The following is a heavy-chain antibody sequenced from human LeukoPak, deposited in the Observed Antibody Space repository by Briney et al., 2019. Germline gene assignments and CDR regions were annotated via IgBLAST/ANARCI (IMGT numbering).Heavy chain of an antibody. CDR1: GFTFDDYA. J-gene: IGHJ3*02. V-gene: IGHV3-9*03. D-gene: IGHD5-12*01. CDR3: AKDSGYSGYDYDAFDI. Sequence: GRSLRLSCAASGFTFDDYAMHWARQAPGKGLEWVSGISWNSGSIGYADSVKGRFTISRDNAKNSLYLQMNSLRAEDMALYYCAKDSGYSGYDYDAFDIWGQGTMVTVSS. CDR2: ISWNSGSI.